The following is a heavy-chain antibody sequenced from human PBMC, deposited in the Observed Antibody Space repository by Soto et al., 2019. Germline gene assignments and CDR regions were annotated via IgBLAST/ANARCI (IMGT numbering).Heavy chain of an antibody. CDR2: ISSDGST. J-gene: IGHJ4*02. D-gene: IGHD3-22*01. Sequence: PGGSLRLSCSASGFTFSSYDIHWVRQAPGKGLEYVSSISSDGSTYYAVSVKGRFTISRDNSRNTLYLRMSSLRAEDTAVYYCVKAPCYSYDSPTYYSVWGQGTLVTVSS. V-gene: IGHV3-64D*06. CDR3: VKAPCYSYDSPTYYSV. CDR1: GFTFSSYD.